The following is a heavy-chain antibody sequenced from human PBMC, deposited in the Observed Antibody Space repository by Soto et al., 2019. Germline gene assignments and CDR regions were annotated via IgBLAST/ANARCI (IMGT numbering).Heavy chain of an antibody. V-gene: IGHV1-46*01. CDR3: ARSRGVTSFSYFDY. J-gene: IGHJ4*02. D-gene: IGHD3-10*01. Sequence: VAAVKVSCKACGCTFTRYYMHWVRQAPGQGLEWMGIINPSGGSTSYAQKFQGRVTMTRDTSTSTVYMELSSLRSEDTAVYYCARSRGVTSFSYFDYWGQGTLVTVSS. CDR1: GCTFTRYY. CDR2: INPSGGST.